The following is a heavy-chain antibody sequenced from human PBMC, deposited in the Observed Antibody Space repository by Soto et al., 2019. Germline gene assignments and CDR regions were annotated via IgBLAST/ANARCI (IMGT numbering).Heavy chain of an antibody. V-gene: IGHV3-7*05. CDR2: IKQDGSEI. D-gene: IGHD2-2*01. CDR1: GFTFSSYW. Sequence: VQLVDSGGGLVQSGGSLRLSCAACGFTFSSYWMSWVRQGPGKGPEWVANIKQDGSEIYYVDSVKGRFTISRDNAKSSLYLQMTSLRAEDTAVYHCAKSLSAIPGDSWGQGTLVTVSS. J-gene: IGHJ4*02. CDR3: AKSLSAIPGDS.